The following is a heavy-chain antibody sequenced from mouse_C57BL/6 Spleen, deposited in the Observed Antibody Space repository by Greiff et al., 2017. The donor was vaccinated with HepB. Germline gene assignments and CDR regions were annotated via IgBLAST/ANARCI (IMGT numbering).Heavy chain of an antibody. V-gene: IGHV1-53*01. CDR2: INPSNGGT. CDR1: GYTFTSYW. CDR3: ARCIYDGLLGGYYAMDY. J-gene: IGHJ4*01. D-gene: IGHD2-3*01. Sequence: QVQLQQSGTELVKPGASVKLSCKASGYTFTSYWMHWVKQRPGQGLEWIGNINPSNGGTNYNEKFKSKATLTVDKSSSTAYMQLSSLTSEDSAVYYCARCIYDGLLGGYYAMDYWGQGTSVTVSS.